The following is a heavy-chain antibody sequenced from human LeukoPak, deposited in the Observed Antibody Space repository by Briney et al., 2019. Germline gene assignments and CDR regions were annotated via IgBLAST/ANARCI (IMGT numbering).Heavy chain of an antibody. V-gene: IGHV4-30-2*03. J-gene: IGHJ4*02. CDR2: IYNSGST. CDR3: ARQTGSGLFILP. CDR1: GGSISGGGYS. Sequence: PSQTLSLTCAVSGGSISGGGYSYNWIRQPPGKGLEWIGYIYNSGSTYYNASLKSQVSISIDTSKNQFSLKLTSVTAADTAVYYCARQTGSGLFILPGGQGTLVTVSS. D-gene: IGHD3/OR15-3a*01.